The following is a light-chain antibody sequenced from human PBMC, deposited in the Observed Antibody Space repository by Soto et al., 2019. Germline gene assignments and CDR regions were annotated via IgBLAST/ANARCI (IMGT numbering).Light chain of an antibody. V-gene: IGLV2-18*02. CDR3: RSYTTSSTYV. CDR2: EVT. J-gene: IGLJ1*01. Sequence: QSALTQPPSVSGSPGQSVTISCTGTSSDVGHYNRVSWYQQPPGTAPKLMIYEVTNRPSGVPDRFSGSKSGNTASLIISGLQAEDEADYYCRSYTTSSTYVFGPGTKLTVL. CDR1: SSDVGHYNR.